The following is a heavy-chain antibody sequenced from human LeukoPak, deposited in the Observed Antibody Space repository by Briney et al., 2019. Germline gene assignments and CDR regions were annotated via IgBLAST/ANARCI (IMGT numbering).Heavy chain of an antibody. D-gene: IGHD1-14*01. Sequence: SETLSLTCTVSGGSISSSSYYWGWIRQPPGKGLEWIGSIYYSGSTYYNPSLKSRVTISVDTSKNQFSLKLSSVTAADTVVYYCASQVTGLISFDIWGQGTMVTVSS. CDR2: IYYSGST. CDR1: GGSISSSSYY. CDR3: ASQVTGLISFDI. J-gene: IGHJ3*02. V-gene: IGHV4-39*01.